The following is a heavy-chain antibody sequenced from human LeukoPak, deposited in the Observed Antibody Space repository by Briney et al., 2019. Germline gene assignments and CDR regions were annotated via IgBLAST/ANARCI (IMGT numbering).Heavy chain of an antibody. CDR1: GFTFSSYG. V-gene: IGHV3-30*02. J-gene: IGHJ4*02. Sequence: GGSLRLSCAASGFTFSSYGMHWVRQAPGKGLEWVAFIRYDGSNKYYADSVKGRFTISRDNSKNTLYLRMNSLRAEDTAVYYCAKDYSSSWYSNFDYWGQGTLVTVSS. D-gene: IGHD6-13*01. CDR3: AKDYSSSWYSNFDY. CDR2: IRYDGSNK.